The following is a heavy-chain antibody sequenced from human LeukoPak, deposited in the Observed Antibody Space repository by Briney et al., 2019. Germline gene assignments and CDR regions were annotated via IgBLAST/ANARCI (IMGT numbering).Heavy chain of an antibody. CDR1: GFTFSAYG. Sequence: GGTLRLSCAASGFTFSAYGMTWVRQAPGKGLEWVSAISGSGGSTYYADSVKGRFTISRDNSKNTLYLQMNSLRAEDTAVYYCAKDMYSSSFNWFDPWGQGTLVTVSS. D-gene: IGHD6-13*01. CDR2: ISGSGGST. J-gene: IGHJ5*02. V-gene: IGHV3-23*01. CDR3: AKDMYSSSFNWFDP.